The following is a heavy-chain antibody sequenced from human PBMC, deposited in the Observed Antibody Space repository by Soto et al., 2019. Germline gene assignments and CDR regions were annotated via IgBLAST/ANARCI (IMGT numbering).Heavy chain of an antibody. CDR2: ISDTGRTI. CDR1: GFTFSAWY. V-gene: IGHV3-11*01. D-gene: IGHD2-15*01. CDR3: AREYCSGGSCYAQY. Sequence: GGSLRLSCAASGFTFSAWYMSWIRQAPEKGLEWLSYISDTGRTIFYADSVRGRFTISRDNAKNSLYLQMDSLRVEDTAVYFCAREYCSGGSCYAQYWGRGTLVTVSS. J-gene: IGHJ4*02.